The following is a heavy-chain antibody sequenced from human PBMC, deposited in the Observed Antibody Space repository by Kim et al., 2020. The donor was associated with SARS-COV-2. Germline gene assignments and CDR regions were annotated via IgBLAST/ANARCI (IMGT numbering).Heavy chain of an antibody. V-gene: IGHV1-69*13. J-gene: IGHJ6*02. CDR1: GGTFSSYA. CDR2: IIPIFGTA. D-gene: IGHD2-15*01. Sequence: SVKVSCKASGGTFSSYAISWVRQAPGQGLEWMGGIIPIFGTANYAQKFQGRVTITADESTSTAYMELSSLRSEDTAVYYCNLDIVVVVAATPVDYYYYGMDVWGQGTTVTVSS. CDR3: NLDIVVVVAATPVDYYYYGMDV.